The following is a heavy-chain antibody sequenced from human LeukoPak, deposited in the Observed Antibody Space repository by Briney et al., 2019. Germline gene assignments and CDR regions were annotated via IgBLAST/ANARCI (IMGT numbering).Heavy chain of an antibody. Sequence: SETLSLTCTVSGGSIGSHYWSWIRQPPGKGLEWIGYIYYSGSTNYNPSLESRDTISVDTSKTQFSLKLSSVTAADTAVYYCARGYYDYHNAAFDIWGQGTMVTVSS. J-gene: IGHJ3*02. CDR1: GGSIGSHY. V-gene: IGHV4-59*11. CDR3: ARGYYDYHNAAFDI. CDR2: IYYSGST. D-gene: IGHD3-22*01.